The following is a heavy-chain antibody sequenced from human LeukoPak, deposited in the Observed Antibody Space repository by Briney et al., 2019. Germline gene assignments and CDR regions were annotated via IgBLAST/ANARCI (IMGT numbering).Heavy chain of an antibody. CDR1: GYTFTSYA. Sequence: ASVKVSCKASGYTFTSYAMHWVRQAPGQRLEWMGWINAGNGNTKYSQKFQGRVTITRDTSASTAYMELSSLRSEDTAVYYCAIGYSGYDGALDYWGQGTLVTVSS. V-gene: IGHV1-3*01. CDR3: AIGYSGYDGALDY. CDR2: INAGNGNT. D-gene: IGHD5-12*01. J-gene: IGHJ4*02.